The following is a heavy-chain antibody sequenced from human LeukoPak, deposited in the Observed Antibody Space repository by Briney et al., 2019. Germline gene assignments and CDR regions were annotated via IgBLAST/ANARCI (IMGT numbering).Heavy chain of an antibody. J-gene: IGHJ4*02. V-gene: IGHV4-34*01. CDR1: GGSFSGYY. Sequence: PSETLSLTCAVYGGSFSGYYWSWIRQPPGKGLEWIGEINHSGSTNYNPSLKSRVTISVDTSKNQFSLKLSSVTAADTAVYYCARLRYDFGSGYHELYFDYWGQGTLVNVTS. CDR3: ARLRYDFGSGYHELYFDY. CDR2: INHSGST. D-gene: IGHD3-3*01.